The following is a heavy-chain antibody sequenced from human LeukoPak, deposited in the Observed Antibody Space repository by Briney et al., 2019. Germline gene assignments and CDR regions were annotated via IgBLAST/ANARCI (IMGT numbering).Heavy chain of an antibody. CDR2: VNSDGSST. CDR3: ATEGDYDYSNY. V-gene: IGHV3-74*01. Sequence: GGSLRLSCAASGFTFSSYWMHWVRQAPGKGLVWVSRVNSDGSSTTYADSVKGRFTISRDNAKNTLYLQMNSLRAEDTAVYYCATEGDYDYSNYWGQGTLVTVSS. J-gene: IGHJ4*02. D-gene: IGHD4-11*01. CDR1: GFTFSSYW.